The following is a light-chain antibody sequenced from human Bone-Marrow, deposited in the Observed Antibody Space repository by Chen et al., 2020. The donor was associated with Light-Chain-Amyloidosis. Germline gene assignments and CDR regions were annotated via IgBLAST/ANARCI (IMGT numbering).Light chain of an antibody. Sequence: QSALTQPPSASGSLGQSVSISCTGTSRDIGAYYCVSWYQHHPGKAPKLIIYEVTKRPSGVPYRFSGSKSGFTATLTVSGLQADDEADYDCSSYAGSDHFAVFGGGTKVTVL. CDR3: SSYAGSDHFAV. CDR1: SRDIGAYYC. V-gene: IGLV2-8*01. CDR2: EVT. J-gene: IGLJ2*01.